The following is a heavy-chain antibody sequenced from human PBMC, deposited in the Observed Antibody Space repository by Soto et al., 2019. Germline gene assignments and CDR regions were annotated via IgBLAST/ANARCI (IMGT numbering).Heavy chain of an antibody. Sequence: SATLSLTCTVSGSSISSRSSYWGWIRQPPGKGLEWIASFFYSGSAYSGSTYYNPSLKSRVTISVDTSKNQFSLKLSSVTAADTAVYYCARQGYYDILTGKDYWGQGTLVTVS. CDR2: FFYSGSAYSGST. J-gene: IGHJ4*02. CDR1: GSSISSRSSY. V-gene: IGHV4-39*01. CDR3: ARQGYYDILTGKDY. D-gene: IGHD3-9*01.